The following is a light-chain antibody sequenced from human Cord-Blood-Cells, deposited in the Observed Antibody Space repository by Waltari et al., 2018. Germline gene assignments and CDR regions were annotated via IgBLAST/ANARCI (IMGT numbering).Light chain of an antibody. V-gene: IGKV2-28*01. CDR2: LGS. CDR1: QSRLHSNGYTY. J-gene: IGKJ2*03. CDR3: MQALQTPYS. Sequence: DIVMTLSLLSLPVTPGEPASISCRSSQSRLHSNGYTYLDWYLQKPGQSPQLLIYLGSNRASGVPDRFSGSGSGTDFTLKSSRVEAEDVGVYYCMQALQTPYSFGQGTKLEIK.